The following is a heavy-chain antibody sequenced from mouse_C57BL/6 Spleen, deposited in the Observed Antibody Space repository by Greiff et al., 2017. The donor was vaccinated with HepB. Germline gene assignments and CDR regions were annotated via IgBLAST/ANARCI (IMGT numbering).Heavy chain of an antibody. CDR2: INPNNGGT. D-gene: IGHD2-2*01. Sequence: EVQLQQSGPELVKPGASVKMSCKASGYTFTDYNMHWVKQSHGKSLEWIGYINPNNGGTSYNQKFKGKATSTVNKSSSTAYMELRSLTSEDSAVYDCAREGLRDGYDGAMDYWGQGTSVTVAS. CDR1: GYTFTDYN. CDR3: AREGLRDGYDGAMDY. V-gene: IGHV1-22*01. J-gene: IGHJ4*01.